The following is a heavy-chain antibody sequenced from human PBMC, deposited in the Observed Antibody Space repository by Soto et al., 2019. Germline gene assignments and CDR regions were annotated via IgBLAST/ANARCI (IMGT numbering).Heavy chain of an antibody. CDR1: GFTVSSNY. D-gene: IGHD4-17*01. Sequence: EVQLVESGGGLVQPGGSLRLSCAASGFTVSSNYMSWVRQAPGKGLEWVSVIYSGGSTYYADSVKSSFTSSRDNSKTTLYLQMNSLRAEDTDVYYCARAYGGTWGQGNLVTVSS. CDR3: ARAYGGT. J-gene: IGHJ5*02. CDR2: IYSGGST. V-gene: IGHV3-66*01.